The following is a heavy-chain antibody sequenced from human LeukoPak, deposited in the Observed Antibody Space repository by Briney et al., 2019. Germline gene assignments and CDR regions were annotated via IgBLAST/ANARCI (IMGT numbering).Heavy chain of an antibody. CDR1: GGSISSASYC. CDR2: IYTSGST. V-gene: IGHV4-61*02. J-gene: IGHJ5*02. Sequence: KPSETLSLTCTVSGGSISSASYCWSWIRQPAGKGLEWIGRIYTSGSTNYNPSLKSRVTISVDTSKNQFSLKLSSVTAADTAVYYCARAVGATRANWFDPWGQGTLVTVSS. CDR3: ARAVGATRANWFDP. D-gene: IGHD1-26*01.